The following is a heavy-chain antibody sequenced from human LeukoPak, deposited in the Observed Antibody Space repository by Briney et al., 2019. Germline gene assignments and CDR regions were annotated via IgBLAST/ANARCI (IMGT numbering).Heavy chain of an antibody. D-gene: IGHD5-12*01. Sequence: GESLKISCKGSGYSFTSYWISWVRQMPGKGLEWMGIICPGDSDTRYSPSFQGQVTISADKFLTSAYLQWSSLKASDTAMYYCARGYGAYGHYLDYWGQGTLVTVSS. V-gene: IGHV5-51*01. J-gene: IGHJ4*02. CDR1: GYSFTSYW. CDR2: ICPGDSDT. CDR3: ARGYGAYGHYLDY.